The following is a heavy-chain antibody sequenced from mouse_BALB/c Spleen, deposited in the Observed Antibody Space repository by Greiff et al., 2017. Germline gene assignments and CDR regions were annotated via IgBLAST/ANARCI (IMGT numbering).Heavy chain of an antibody. CDR2: INPYNGGT. V-gene: IGHV1-18*01. Sequence: VQLQQSGPELVKPGASMKISCKASGYSFTGYTMNWVKQSHGKYLEWIGLINPYNGGTSYNQKFKGKATLTVDKSSSTAYMELLSLTSEDSAVYYCARGDQTFYYYAMDYWGQGTSVTVSS. CDR1: GYSFTGYT. J-gene: IGHJ4*01. D-gene: IGHD3-3*01. CDR3: ARGDQTFYYYAMDY.